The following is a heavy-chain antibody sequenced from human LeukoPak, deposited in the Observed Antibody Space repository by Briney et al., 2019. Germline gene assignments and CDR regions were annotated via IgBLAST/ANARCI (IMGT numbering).Heavy chain of an antibody. CDR1: GFTVSSNY. J-gene: IGHJ3*02. V-gene: IGHV3-53*04. D-gene: IGHD3-3*01. CDR3: ARAQPYDFWSGSDAFDI. CDR2: IYSGGST. Sequence: GGSLRLSCAASGFTVSSNYMSWVRQAPGKGLEWVSVIYSGGSTYYADSVKGRFTISRHNSKNTLYLQMNSLRAEDTAVYYCARAQPYDFWSGSDAFDIWRQGTMVTVSS.